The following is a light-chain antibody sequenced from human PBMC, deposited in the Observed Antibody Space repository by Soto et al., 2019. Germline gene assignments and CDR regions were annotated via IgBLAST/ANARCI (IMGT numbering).Light chain of an antibody. CDR1: SSDIGGHNY. CDR3: SSYTTSTSLGV. Sequence: QSVLTQPASVSGSPGQSITISCTGTSSDIGGHNYVSWYQQHPGKAPKLMIYEVSNRPSGVSNRFSGSKSGNTASLTISGLQADDEADYYCSSYTTSTSLGVFGTGTKVTVL. V-gene: IGLV2-14*01. CDR2: EVS. J-gene: IGLJ1*01.